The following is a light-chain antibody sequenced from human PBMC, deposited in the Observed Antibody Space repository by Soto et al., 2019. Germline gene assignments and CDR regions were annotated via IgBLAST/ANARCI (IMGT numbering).Light chain of an antibody. V-gene: IGKV3-20*01. CDR2: GAT. CDR3: QQYSNSPFT. Sequence: EIVLTQSPGTLSMSPGERATLSCMASQSVSSRYVAWHQQKPGQAPRLLLSGATNRATGIPDRFSGSGSGTDFTLTISRLEPEDFAVYYCQQYSNSPFTFGPGTKVEIK. CDR1: QSVSSRY. J-gene: IGKJ3*01.